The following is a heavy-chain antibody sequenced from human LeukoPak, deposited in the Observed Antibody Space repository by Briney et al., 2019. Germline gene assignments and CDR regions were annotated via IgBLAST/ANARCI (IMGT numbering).Heavy chain of an antibody. CDR2: IYSGGST. D-gene: IGHD6-6*01. Sequence: PGGSLRLSCAASGFTVSSNYMTWVRQAPGKGLEWVSVIYSGGSTYYADSVKGRFIISRDNSKNTLYLQMNSLRAEDTAVYHCASSVGDSSSSNWFDPWGQGTLVTVSS. V-gene: IGHV3-66*01. CDR1: GFTVSSNY. J-gene: IGHJ5*02. CDR3: ASSVGDSSSSNWFDP.